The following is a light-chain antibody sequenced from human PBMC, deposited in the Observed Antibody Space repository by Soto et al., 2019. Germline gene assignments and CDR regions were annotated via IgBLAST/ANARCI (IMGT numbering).Light chain of an antibody. J-gene: IGLJ1*01. CDR2: GVS. CDR3: CSFAGSYPYV. CDR1: SNDVGGYNY. V-gene: IGLV2-11*01. Sequence: QSVLTQPRSVSGSPGQSVTISCTGTSNDVGGYNYVSWYQHHPGQAPKLMIYGVSKRPSGVPDRFSGSKSGNTASLPISGLQAEDEADYYCCSFAGSYPYVFRTGTTVTVL.